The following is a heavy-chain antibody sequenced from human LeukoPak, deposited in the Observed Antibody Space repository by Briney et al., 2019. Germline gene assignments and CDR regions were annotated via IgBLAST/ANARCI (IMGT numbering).Heavy chain of an antibody. D-gene: IGHD6-19*01. CDR1: GGSVSSSTYY. J-gene: IGHJ4*02. CDR3: ARAEGLVAFDY. V-gene: IGHV4-39*07. Sequence: SSETLSLTCTVSGGSVSSSTYYWGWIRQPPGKGLEWIGRIYTSGSTNYNPSLKSRVTISVDTSKNQFSLKLSSVTAADTAVYYCARAEGLVAFDYWGQGTLVTVSS. CDR2: IYTSGST.